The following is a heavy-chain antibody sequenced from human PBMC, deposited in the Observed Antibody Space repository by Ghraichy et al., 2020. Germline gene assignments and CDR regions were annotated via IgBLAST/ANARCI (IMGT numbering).Heavy chain of an antibody. CDR1: GYSFTSYW. CDR2: IYPGDSDT. D-gene: IGHD4-17*01. CDR3: ARQEVGVDYGDYTPWDY. Sequence: GESLNISCKGSGYSFTSYWIGWVRQMPGKGLEWMGIIYPGDSDTRYSPSFQGQVTISADKSISTAYLQWSSLKASDTAMYYCARQEVGVDYGDYTPWDYWGQGTLVTVSS. V-gene: IGHV5-51*01. J-gene: IGHJ4*02.